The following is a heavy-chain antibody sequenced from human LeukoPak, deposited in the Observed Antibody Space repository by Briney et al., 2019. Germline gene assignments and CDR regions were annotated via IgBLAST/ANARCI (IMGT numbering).Heavy chain of an antibody. CDR2: ISSSSSSYI. D-gene: IGHD3-16*01. Sequence: RGALRLSCAASGFHFSRHRMNWGGQAPGKRLEGVSSISSSSSSYIYYADSVEGRFTISSDNAKNSLYLQMNSLRAEDTAVYYCARDLGYYYMDVWGKGTTVTVSS. J-gene: IGHJ6*03. CDR1: GFHFSRHR. V-gene: IGHV3-21*01. CDR3: ARDLGYYYMDV.